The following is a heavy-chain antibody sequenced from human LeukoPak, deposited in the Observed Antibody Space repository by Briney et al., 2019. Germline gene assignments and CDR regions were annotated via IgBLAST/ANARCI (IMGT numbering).Heavy chain of an antibody. CDR1: GSIFSSYG. V-gene: IGHV3-30*18. CDR3: AKDPGQGVTGAIYYFDY. Sequence: GGSLRLSCAASGSIFSSYGMHWVRQAPGKGLEWVAVISYDGSNKYYADSVKGRFTISRDNSKNTLYLQMNSLRAEDTAVYYCAKDPGQGVTGAIYYFDYWGQGTLVTVSS. CDR2: ISYDGSNK. D-gene: IGHD1-26*01. J-gene: IGHJ4*02.